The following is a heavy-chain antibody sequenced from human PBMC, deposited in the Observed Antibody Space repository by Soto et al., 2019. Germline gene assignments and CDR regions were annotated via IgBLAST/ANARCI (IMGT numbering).Heavy chain of an antibody. CDR3: AREGSGYYQFDY. Sequence: QVQLVESGGGVVQPGRSLRLSCAASGFTFSSYATHWVRQAPGKGLEWVAVISYDGSNKYYADSVKGRFTISRDNSNNTLYLQMNSLRAEDTAVYYCAREGSGYYQFDYWGQGTLVTVSS. CDR2: ISYDGSNK. CDR1: GFTFSSYA. J-gene: IGHJ4*02. V-gene: IGHV3-30-3*01. D-gene: IGHD3-22*01.